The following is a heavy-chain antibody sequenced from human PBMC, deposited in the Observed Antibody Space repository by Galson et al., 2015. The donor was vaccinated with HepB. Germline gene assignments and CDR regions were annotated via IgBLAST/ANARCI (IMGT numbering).Heavy chain of an antibody. V-gene: IGHV7-4-1*02. Sequence: SVKVSCKASGYTFTSYAMNWVRQAPGQGLEWMGWINTNTGNPTYAQGFTGRFVFSLDTSVSTAYLQISSLKAEDTAVYYCAGAAPVEWFGEFLRDYYGMDVWGQGTTVTVSS. J-gene: IGHJ6*02. D-gene: IGHD3-10*01. CDR3: AGAAPVEWFGEFLRDYYGMDV. CDR2: INTNTGNP. CDR1: GYTFTSYA.